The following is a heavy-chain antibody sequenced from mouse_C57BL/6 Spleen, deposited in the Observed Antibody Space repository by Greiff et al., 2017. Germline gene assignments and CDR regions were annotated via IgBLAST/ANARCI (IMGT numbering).Heavy chain of an antibody. Sequence: QVQLKQPGAELVKPWASVTLSCKASGYTFTSYWLHWLKQRPGRGLEWIGRIDPNSGGTKYNEKFKSKPTLTVDKPSSTAYMQLSSLTSEDSAVYYFARSMVTEQSWVAYWGQGTLVTVSA. J-gene: IGHJ3*01. D-gene: IGHD2-3*01. CDR2: IDPNSGGT. V-gene: IGHV1-62-3*01. CDR1: GYTFTSYW. CDR3: ARSMVTEQSWVAY.